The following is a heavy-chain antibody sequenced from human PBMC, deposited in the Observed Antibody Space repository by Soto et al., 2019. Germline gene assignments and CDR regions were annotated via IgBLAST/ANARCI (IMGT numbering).Heavy chain of an antibody. CDR3: ARAPYCSSTSCYDGAAEDAFDI. CDR1: GGSISSGDYY. Sequence: SETLSLTCTVSGGSISSGDYYWSWIRQPPGKGLEWIGYIYYSGSTYYNPSLKSRVTISVDTSKNQFSLKLSSVTAADTAVYYCARAPYCSSTSCYDGAAEDAFDIWGQGTMVTVSS. J-gene: IGHJ3*02. D-gene: IGHD2-2*01. V-gene: IGHV4-30-4*01. CDR2: IYYSGST.